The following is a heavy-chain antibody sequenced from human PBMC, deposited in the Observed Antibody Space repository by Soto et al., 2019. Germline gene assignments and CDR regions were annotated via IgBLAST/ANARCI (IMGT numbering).Heavy chain of an antibody. D-gene: IGHD5-18*01. CDR3: ARGIQLWTFRGYYFDY. V-gene: IGHV4-59*01. CDR2: IYYSGST. Sequence: SETLSLTCTVSGGSISSYYWSWIRQPPGKGLEWIGYIYYSGSTNYNPSLKSRVTISVDTSKNQFSLKLSSVTAADTAVYYCARGIQLWTFRGYYFDYWGQGTPVTV. CDR1: GGSISSYY. J-gene: IGHJ4*02.